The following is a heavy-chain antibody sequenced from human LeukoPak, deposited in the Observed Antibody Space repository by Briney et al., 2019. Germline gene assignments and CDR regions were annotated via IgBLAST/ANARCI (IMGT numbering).Heavy chain of an antibody. Sequence: GGSLRLSCAASGFTFSTYAMHWVRQGPGKGLEWVAVISYDGSNKYYADSVKGRFTISRDNSKNTLYLQMNSLRAEDTAVYYCAKEGRSYYFDYWGQGTLVTVSS. J-gene: IGHJ4*02. D-gene: IGHD2-15*01. CDR1: GFTFSTYA. V-gene: IGHV3-30*04. CDR2: ISYDGSNK. CDR3: AKEGRSYYFDY.